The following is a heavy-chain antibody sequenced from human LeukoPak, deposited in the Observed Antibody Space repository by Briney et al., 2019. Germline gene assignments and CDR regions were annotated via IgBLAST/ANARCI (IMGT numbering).Heavy chain of an antibody. CDR3: ARDRGSSSWDRGWFDP. CDR1: GGSISSSSYY. CDR2: IYYSGST. V-gene: IGHV4-39*07. J-gene: IGHJ5*02. Sequence: SETLSLTCTVSGGSISSSSYYWGWIRQPPGKGLEWIGSIYYSGSTYYNPSLKSRVTISVDTSKNQFSLKLSSVTAADTAVYYCARDRGSSSWDRGWFDPWGQGTLVTVSS. D-gene: IGHD6-13*01.